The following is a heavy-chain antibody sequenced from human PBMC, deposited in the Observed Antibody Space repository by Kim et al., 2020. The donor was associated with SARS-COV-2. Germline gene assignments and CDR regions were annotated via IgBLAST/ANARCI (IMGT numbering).Heavy chain of an antibody. D-gene: IGHD5-12*01. CDR3: ASNSDYKTSAYPDY. J-gene: IGHJ4*02. CDR2: INEDGSET. Sequence: GGSLRLSCAASGFIFSDSYMTWVRQAPGKGLEWVANINEDGSETFYVDSVRGRFTISRDNAKNSLFLQMDSLRVEDTALYYCASNSDYKTSAYPDYWGQGALVTVSS. CDR1: GFIFSDSY. V-gene: IGHV3-7*01.